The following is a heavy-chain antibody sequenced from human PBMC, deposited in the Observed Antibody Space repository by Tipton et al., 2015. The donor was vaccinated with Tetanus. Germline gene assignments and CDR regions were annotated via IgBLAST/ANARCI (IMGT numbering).Heavy chain of an antibody. D-gene: IGHD6-19*01. Sequence: TLSLTCAVSGVSMRSSTYFWGWIRQPPGKGLEWIGHIFYTGSSHYNPSFESRVTISVDTSKNHFSLNLSSVTAADTAVYYCAFLPKHWLVPSFDPWGQGTLVTVSS. CDR3: AFLPKHWLVPSFDP. J-gene: IGHJ5*02. CDR1: GVSMRSSTYF. V-gene: IGHV4-39*02. CDR2: IFYTGSS.